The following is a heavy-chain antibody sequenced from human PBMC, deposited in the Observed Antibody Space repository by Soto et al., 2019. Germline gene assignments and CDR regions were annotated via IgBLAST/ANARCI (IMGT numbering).Heavy chain of an antibody. V-gene: IGHV4-34*01. D-gene: IGHD3-22*01. CDR3: AMYHSASSGYSWFAP. J-gene: IGHJ5*02. CDR2: INHSGST. Sequence: PSQTRSLTWGAFAGPLSGCCWCWIREPPGNGLEWIWEINHSGSTNYHPSLKSRVTVSVDTSKSQFSLMLSSVTAADTAVYYCAMYHSASSGYSWFAPWGQGTLVT. CDR1: AGPLSGCC.